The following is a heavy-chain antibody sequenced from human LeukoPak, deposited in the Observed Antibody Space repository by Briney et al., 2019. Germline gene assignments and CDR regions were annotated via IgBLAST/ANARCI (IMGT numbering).Heavy chain of an antibody. CDR3: AKERNYDGTGTYMDV. CDR1: GFTFSSYG. D-gene: IGHD3-10*01. Sequence: GESLRLSCAASGFTFSSYGMSWVRQAPGKGLEWVSAISGSGGSTYYADSVKCRYTISRDNSKSTLYLQMNSLRAEDTAVDYCAKERNYDGTGTYMDVWGKGTTVTVSS. V-gene: IGHV3-23*01. J-gene: IGHJ6*04. CDR2: ISGSGGST.